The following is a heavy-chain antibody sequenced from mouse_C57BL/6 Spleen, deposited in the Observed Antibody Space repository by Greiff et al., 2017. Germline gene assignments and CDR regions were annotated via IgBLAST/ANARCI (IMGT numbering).Heavy chain of an antibody. J-gene: IGHJ2*01. Sequence: QVQLQQSGAELVKPGASVKISCKASGYAFSSYWMTWVKQRPGKGLEWIGPISPGDGDTNSNGKFKGKVTLTADKSSSTAYMQLRSLTSEDSAVYFWAREGETYYFDYWGQGTTLTVSS. CDR1: GYAFSSYW. CDR3: AREGETYYFDY. CDR2: ISPGDGDT. V-gene: IGHV1-80*01.